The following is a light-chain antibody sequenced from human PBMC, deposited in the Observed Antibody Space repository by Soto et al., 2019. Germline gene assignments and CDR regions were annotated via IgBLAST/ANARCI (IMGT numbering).Light chain of an antibody. CDR1: QNLLYSSNNRNY. CDR3: QQSYSDPLT. V-gene: IGKV4-1*01. CDR2: WAS. Sequence: DIVMTQSPDSLAVSLGERATFNCKSSQNLLYSSNNRNYLAWYQQKPGQPPKLLVSWASTRESGVPDRFSGGGSGTEFPLTITSLQAEDVALYYCQQSYSDPLTFGQGTKVEIK. J-gene: IGKJ1*01.